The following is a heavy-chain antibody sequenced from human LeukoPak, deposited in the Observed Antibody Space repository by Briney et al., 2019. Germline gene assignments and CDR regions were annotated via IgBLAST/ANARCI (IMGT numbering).Heavy chain of an antibody. Sequence: SETLSLTCTVSGGSVSSGSYYWSWVRQPPGKGLEWIGYIYHSGSTYYNPSLKSRVTISVDRSKNQFSLKLSSVTAADTAVYYCARGADYGDDYYYGMDVWGQGTTVTVSS. J-gene: IGHJ6*02. V-gene: IGHV4-30-2*01. CDR2: IYHSGST. CDR3: ARGADYGDDYYYGMDV. D-gene: IGHD4-17*01. CDR1: GGSVSSGSYY.